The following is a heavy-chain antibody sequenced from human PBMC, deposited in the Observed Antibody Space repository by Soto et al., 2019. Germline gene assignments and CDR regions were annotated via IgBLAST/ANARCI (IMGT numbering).Heavy chain of an antibody. CDR3: AGRDITIFGVDHKPYYYYMDV. CDR2: IYYSGST. J-gene: IGHJ6*03. CDR1: GGSISSSSYY. D-gene: IGHD3-3*01. V-gene: IGHV4-39*01. Sequence: SETLSLTCTVSGGSISSSSYYWGWIRQPPGKGLEWIGSIYYSGSTYYNPSLKSRVTISVDTSKNQFSLKLSSVTAADTAVYYCAGRDITIFGVDHKPYYYYMDVWGKGTTVTVSS.